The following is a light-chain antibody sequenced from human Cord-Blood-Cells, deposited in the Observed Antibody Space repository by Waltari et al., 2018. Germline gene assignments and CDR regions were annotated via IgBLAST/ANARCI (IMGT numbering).Light chain of an antibody. CDR2: DVS. Sequence: QSALTQPHSASGSPGQSVTISCTGTSSDVGGYHYVSWYQQHPGKAPKLMIYDVSKRPSGVPDRFSGSKSGNTASLTISGLQAEDEADYYCCSYAGSYTVVFGGGTKLTVL. CDR3: CSYAGSYTVV. CDR1: SSDVGGYHY. J-gene: IGLJ2*01. V-gene: IGLV2-11*02.